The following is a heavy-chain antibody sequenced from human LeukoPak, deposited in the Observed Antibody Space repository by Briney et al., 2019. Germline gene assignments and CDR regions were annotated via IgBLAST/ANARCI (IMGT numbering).Heavy chain of an antibody. D-gene: IGHD6-19*01. CDR1: GFTVSSNY. V-gene: IGHV3-53*04. CDR2: IYSGGST. Sequence: PGGSLRLSCAASGFTVSSNYMSWVRQAPGKGLEWVSVIYSGGSTYYADSVKGRFTISRHNSKNTLYLQMNSLRAEDTAVYYCARGYSSGWSNYYYYGMDVWGQGTTVTVSS. J-gene: IGHJ6*02. CDR3: ARGYSSGWSNYYYYGMDV.